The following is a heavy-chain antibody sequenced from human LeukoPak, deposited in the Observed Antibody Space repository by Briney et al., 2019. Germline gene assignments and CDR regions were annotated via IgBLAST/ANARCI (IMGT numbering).Heavy chain of an antibody. V-gene: IGHV7-4-1*02. CDR2: INTNTGNP. D-gene: IGHD2-2*02. J-gene: IGHJ5*02. CDR1: GYTFTSCA. CDR3: ARERCSSTSCYMGRFDP. Sequence: ASVKVSCKASGYTFTSCAMNWVRQAPGQGLEWMGWINTNTGNPTYAQGFTGRFVFSLDTSVSTAYLQISSLKAEDTAVYYCARERCSSTSCYMGRFDPWGQGTLVTVSS.